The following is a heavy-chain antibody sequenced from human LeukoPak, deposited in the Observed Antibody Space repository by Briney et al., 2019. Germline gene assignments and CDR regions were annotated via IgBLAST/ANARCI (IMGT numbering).Heavy chain of an antibody. D-gene: IGHD3-9*01. CDR1: GVSIFSYY. Sequence: PPETLSLTCTVSGVSIFSYYWNWIRQPPGQGLEWIGYIHYSGATNYNPSLKSRVSISMDTSMSQFSLKLTSATAADTAVYYCATGRSIRYFDYWGQGTLLSVSS. CDR2: IHYSGAT. CDR3: ATGRSIRYFDY. J-gene: IGHJ4*02. V-gene: IGHV4-59*08.